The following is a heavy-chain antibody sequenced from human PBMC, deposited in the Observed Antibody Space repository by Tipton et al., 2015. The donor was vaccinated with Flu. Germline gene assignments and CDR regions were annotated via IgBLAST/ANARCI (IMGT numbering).Heavy chain of an antibody. D-gene: IGHD1-26*01. J-gene: IGHJ4*02. CDR2: IKEDGSEI. V-gene: IGHV3-7*01. CDR3: ATSVVGGRDY. Sequence: SLRLSCAASGFTFSNYWMTWVRQAPGKGLEWVANIKEDGSEIYYVGPVKGRFTISRDNAKDSVYLQMNSLRDGDTAVYYCATSVVGGRDYWGQGTLVTVSS. CDR1: GFTFSNYW.